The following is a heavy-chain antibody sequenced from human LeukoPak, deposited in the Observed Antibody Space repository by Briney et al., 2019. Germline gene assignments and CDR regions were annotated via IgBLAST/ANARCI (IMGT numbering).Heavy chain of an antibody. CDR2: INPKSAYT. CDR1: GYTFTDFY. D-gene: IGHD3-22*01. Sequence: ASVKVSCKASGYTFTDFYIHWMRQAPGQGLEWMGWINPKSAYTHFTQKFQGRFTMTMDTSITTAYLELSSLRSDDTAVYFCATPSFDSGGYYYFDLWGQGTLVTVSS. J-gene: IGHJ4*02. CDR3: ATPSFDSGGYYYFDL. V-gene: IGHV1-2*02.